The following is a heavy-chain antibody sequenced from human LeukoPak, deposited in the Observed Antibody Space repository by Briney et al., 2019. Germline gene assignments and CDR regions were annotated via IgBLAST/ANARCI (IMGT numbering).Heavy chain of an antibody. V-gene: IGHV3-30*04. CDR2: ISNTGSNE. CDR1: GFIFSNYA. CDR3: ARGIGASCYTAGDY. J-gene: IGHJ4*02. D-gene: IGHD2-2*02. Sequence: GGSLRLSCAASGFIFSNYAMHWVRQAPDQGLEWVAVISNTGSNEYYADSVKVRFTISRYNSNITLYLQMNSLRAEDTAIYDCARGIGASCYTAGDYWGQGTLVTVSS.